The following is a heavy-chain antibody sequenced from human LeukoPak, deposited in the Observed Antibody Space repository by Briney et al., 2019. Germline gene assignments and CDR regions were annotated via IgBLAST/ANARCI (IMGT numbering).Heavy chain of an antibody. J-gene: IGHJ4*02. CDR3: ARDTGENGYYGLTGDY. Sequence: GGSLGLSCAASGFTFSNHAIHWVRQAPGKGLEWVAVISYDDGTNKYYADFVEGRFTISRDNSKNTVFLHMNGLRPEDTAVYYCARDTGENGYYGLTGDYWGRGTLVTVSS. CDR1: GFTFSNHA. CDR2: ISYDDGTNK. V-gene: IGHV3-30*04. D-gene: IGHD1-14*01.